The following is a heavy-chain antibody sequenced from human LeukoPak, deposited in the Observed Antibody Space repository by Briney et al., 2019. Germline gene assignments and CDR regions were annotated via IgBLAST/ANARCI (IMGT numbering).Heavy chain of an antibody. CDR2: ISGSGGNT. J-gene: IGHJ3*02. CDR3: ARGAYYFDSSGYSGAFDI. V-gene: IGHV3-23*01. Sequence: PGGSLRLSCAASGFTFSSYAMSWVRQAPGKGLEWVSAISGSGGNTYYADSVKGRFTISRDNSKNTLYLQMNSLRAEDTAVYYCARGAYYFDSSGYSGAFDIWGQGTMVTVSS. D-gene: IGHD3-22*01. CDR1: GFTFSSYA.